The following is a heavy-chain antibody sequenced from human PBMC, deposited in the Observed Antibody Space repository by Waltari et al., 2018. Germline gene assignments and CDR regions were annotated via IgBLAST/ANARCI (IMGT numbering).Heavy chain of an antibody. CDR2: INTNSGGT. V-gene: IGHV1-2*06. CDR3: ARSADTDAFDI. J-gene: IGHJ3*02. CDR1: GYTFTGYY. Sequence: QVQLVQSGAEVKKPGASVKVSCKASGYTFTGYYMHCVRQAPGQGLEWMGRINTNSGGTNNAQKFQGRVTMTRDTSISTAYMELSRLRSDDTAVYYCARSADTDAFDIWGQGTMVNVSS. D-gene: IGHD5-18*01.